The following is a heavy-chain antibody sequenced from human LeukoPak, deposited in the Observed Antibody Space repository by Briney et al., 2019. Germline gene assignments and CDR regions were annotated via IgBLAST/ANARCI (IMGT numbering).Heavy chain of an antibody. CDR1: GGSISGSY. D-gene: IGHD2-2*01. J-gene: IGHJ4*02. CDR3: ARFKSGPGCSSASCTDFDY. CDR2: IYYSGST. Sequence: ASETLSLTCTVSGGSISGSYWSWIRQPPGKGLEWIGYIYYSGSTNYNPSLKSRVTISVDTSRNQFSLKVRSVTAADTAVYYCARFKSGPGCSSASCTDFDYWGQGTLVTVSS. V-gene: IGHV4-59*08.